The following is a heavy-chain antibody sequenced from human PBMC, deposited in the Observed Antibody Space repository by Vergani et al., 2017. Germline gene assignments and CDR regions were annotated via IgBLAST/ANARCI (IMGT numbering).Heavy chain of an antibody. CDR1: GLTFSSYG. Sequence: QVQLVESGGGVVQPGRSLRLSCAASGLTFSSYGMHWVRQAPGKGLDWVAVISYDGSNKYYADSVKGRLTISRDNSKNTLYLQMNSLRAEDTAVYYCAKGPPLQLWLTLDYWGQGTLVTVSS. J-gene: IGHJ4*02. CDR3: AKGPPLQLWLTLDY. V-gene: IGHV3-30*18. D-gene: IGHD5-18*01. CDR2: ISYDGSNK.